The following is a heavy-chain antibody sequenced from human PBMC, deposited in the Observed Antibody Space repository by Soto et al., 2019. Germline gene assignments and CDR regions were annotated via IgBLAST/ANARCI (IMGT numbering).Heavy chain of an antibody. V-gene: IGHV3-21*01. CDR2: ISSSSSYI. D-gene: IGHD3-10*01. Sequence: GGSLRLSCAASGFTFSSYSMNWVRQAPGKGLEWVSSISSSSSYIYYADSVKGRFTISRDNAKNSLYLQMNSLRAEDTAVYYCARESPHSGSYYNVPWFDPWGQGTLVTVYS. CDR3: ARESPHSGSYYNVPWFDP. J-gene: IGHJ5*02. CDR1: GFTFSSYS.